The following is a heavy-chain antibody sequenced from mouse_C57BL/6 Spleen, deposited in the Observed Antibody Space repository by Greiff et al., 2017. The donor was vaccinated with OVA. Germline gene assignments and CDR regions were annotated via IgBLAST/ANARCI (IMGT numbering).Heavy chain of an antibody. Sequence: VQLQQSGPELVKPGASVKIPCKASGYTFTDYNMDWVKQSHGKSLEWIGDINPNNGGTIYNQKFKGKATLTVDKSSSTAYMELRSLTSEDTAVYYCARVYYGAYYAMDYWGQGTSVTVSS. CDR1: GYTFTDYN. CDR3: ARVYYGAYYAMDY. J-gene: IGHJ4*01. V-gene: IGHV1-18*01. D-gene: IGHD1-1*01. CDR2: INPNNGGT.